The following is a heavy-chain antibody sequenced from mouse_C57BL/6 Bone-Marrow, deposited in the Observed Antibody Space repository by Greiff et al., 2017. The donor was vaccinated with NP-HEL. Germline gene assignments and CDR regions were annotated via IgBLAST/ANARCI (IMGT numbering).Heavy chain of an antibody. CDR3: ARKGRFAY. D-gene: IGHD3-3*01. Sequence: QVQLQQSGPELVKPGASVKISCKASGYAFSSSWMNWVKQRPGKGLEWIGRIYPGDGDTNYNGKFKGKATLTADKSSSTAYMQLSSLTSEDSAVYFCARKGRFAYWGQGTLVTVSA. CDR2: IYPGDGDT. J-gene: IGHJ3*01. V-gene: IGHV1-82*01. CDR1: GYAFSSSW.